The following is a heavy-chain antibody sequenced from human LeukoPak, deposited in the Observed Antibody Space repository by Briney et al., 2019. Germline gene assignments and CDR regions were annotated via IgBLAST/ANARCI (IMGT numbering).Heavy chain of an antibody. J-gene: IGHJ4*02. CDR2: IRSDGSST. D-gene: IGHD6-19*01. CDR1: GLTFSSYD. V-gene: IGHV3-48*03. CDR3: SRVGSSGWPNYFDS. Sequence: GGSLRLSCAASGLTFSSYDMNWVRQAPGKGLEWVSYIRSDGSSTYYVDSVKGRFTISRDNGKNSLYLQMNSLTAGDTAVYFCSRVGSSGWPNYFDSWGQGTLVTVSS.